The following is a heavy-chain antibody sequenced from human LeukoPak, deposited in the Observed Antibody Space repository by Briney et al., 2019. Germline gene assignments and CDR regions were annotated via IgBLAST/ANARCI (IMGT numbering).Heavy chain of an antibody. V-gene: IGHV1-69*05. CDR1: GGTFSSYA. CDR3: ARRRTSIFEYYYYYYYMDV. J-gene: IGHJ6*03. Sequence: SVKVSCKASGGTFSSYAISWVRQAPGQGLEWMGGIIPIFGTANYAQKFQGRVTITTDESTSTAYMELRSLRSDDTAVYYCARRRTSIFEYYYYYYYMDVWGKGTTVTVSS. D-gene: IGHD3-3*01. CDR2: IIPIFGTA.